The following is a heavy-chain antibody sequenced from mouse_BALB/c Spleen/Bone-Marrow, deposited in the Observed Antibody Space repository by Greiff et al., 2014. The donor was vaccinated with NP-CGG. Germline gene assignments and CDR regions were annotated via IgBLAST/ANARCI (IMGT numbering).Heavy chain of an antibody. Sequence: SGAELVRPGASVKLSCKASGYSFTSYWMNWVKQRPGQGLEWIGMIHLSDSESRLNRKFKDKATLTVDKSSSTAYMQLSSPTSEDSAVYYCTRYDLTTRAFAYWGQGTLVTVSA. CDR3: TRYDLTTRAFAY. CDR1: GYSFTSYW. V-gene: IGHV1-74*04. D-gene: IGHD3-3*01. J-gene: IGHJ3*01. CDR2: IHLSDSES.